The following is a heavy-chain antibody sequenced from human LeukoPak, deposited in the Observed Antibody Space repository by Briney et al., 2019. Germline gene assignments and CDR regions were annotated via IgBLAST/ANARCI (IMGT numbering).Heavy chain of an antibody. D-gene: IGHD4-17*01. CDR3: ARAITGDYLIGYYYYYYMDV. Sequence: SETLSLTCTVSGGSISSYYWNWIRQPPGKGLEWIGYIYYSGSTNYNPSLKSRVTISVDTSKNQFSLKLSSVTAADTAVYYCARAITGDYLIGYYYYYYMDVWGKGTTVTVSS. J-gene: IGHJ6*03. CDR1: GGSISSYY. CDR2: IYYSGST. V-gene: IGHV4-59*01.